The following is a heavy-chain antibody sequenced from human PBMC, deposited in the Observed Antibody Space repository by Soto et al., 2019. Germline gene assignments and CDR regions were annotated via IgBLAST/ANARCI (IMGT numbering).Heavy chain of an antibody. Sequence: QVQLVQSAAEMKKPGASVKVSCKASGYTFIRYGITWVRQAPGQGLEWLGWISGYNDYTNYAQKLQGRVTMTADTSTKTVYMELRILTSDDTGVYSCARGGYYGNGWEKLSYFGLDVWGQGTTVTVSS. CDR1: GYTFIRYG. D-gene: IGHD3-10*01. V-gene: IGHV1-18*01. CDR3: ARGGYYGNGWEKLSYFGLDV. J-gene: IGHJ6*02. CDR2: ISGYNDYT.